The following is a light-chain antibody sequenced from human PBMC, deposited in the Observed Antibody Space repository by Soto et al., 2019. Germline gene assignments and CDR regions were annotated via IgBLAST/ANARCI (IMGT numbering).Light chain of an antibody. J-gene: IGKJ5*01. Sequence: IVLTQSPGTLAFYPAERASLSCRASQSVSSSYLAWYQQKPGQAPRLLIYGASSRATGIPDRFSGSGSGTDFTLTISRLEPEDFAVYYCQQYGISLTFGQGTRLDI. CDR1: QSVSSSY. V-gene: IGKV3-20*01. CDR2: GAS. CDR3: QQYGISLT.